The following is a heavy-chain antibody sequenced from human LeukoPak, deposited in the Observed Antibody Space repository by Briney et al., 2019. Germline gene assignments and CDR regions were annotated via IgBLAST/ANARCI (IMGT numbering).Heavy chain of an antibody. J-gene: IGHJ3*02. V-gene: IGHV1-46*01. Sequence: ASVKVSCKSCGYTFTTYYMHWVRQAPGQGLEWMGIINPSGGSTTYEQKFQGRVTMTRDTSTSPVYMDLSSLRSENTAVYYCARQKVEWELLPWSAFDIWGQGTMVTV. CDR2: INPSGGST. CDR3: ARQKVEWELLPWSAFDI. D-gene: IGHD1-26*01. CDR1: GYTFTTYY.